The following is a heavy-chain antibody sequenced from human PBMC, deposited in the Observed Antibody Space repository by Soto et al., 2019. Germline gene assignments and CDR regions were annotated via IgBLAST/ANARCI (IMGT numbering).Heavy chain of an antibody. CDR1: GGAFSTYP. CDR2: IVPVLGVP. V-gene: IGHV1-69*02. Sequence: QVQLVQSGAAVMKPGSSVKVACMPSGGAFSTYPLTWVRQAPGQGLEWMGRIVPVLGVPNYAQRFQGRVTMTADKATNTAYLELSSLRVEDPAVYHCGSAGYAYGSGSTMDNWGQGTLVTGSS. CDR3: GSAGYAYGSGSTMDN. D-gene: IGHD3-10*01. J-gene: IGHJ4*02.